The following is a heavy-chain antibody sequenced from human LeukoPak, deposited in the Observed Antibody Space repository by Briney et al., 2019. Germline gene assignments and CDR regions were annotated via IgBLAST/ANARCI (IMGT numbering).Heavy chain of an antibody. J-gene: IGHJ4*02. V-gene: IGHV3-64*01. CDR2: ISSNGGST. CDR1: GFTFSSYA. Sequence: GGSLRLSCAASGFTFSSYAMHWVRQAPGKGLEYVSAISSNGGSTYYANSVKGRFTISRDNPKNTLYLQMGSLRAEDMAVYYCARDDGSGWFGYWGQGTLVTVSS. CDR3: ARDDGSGWFGY. D-gene: IGHD6-19*01.